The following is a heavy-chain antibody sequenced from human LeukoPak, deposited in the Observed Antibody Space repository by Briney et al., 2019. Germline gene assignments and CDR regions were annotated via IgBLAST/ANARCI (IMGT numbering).Heavy chain of an antibody. D-gene: IGHD6-13*01. CDR3: ARDPGAAADYFDY. Sequence: SETLSLTCAVSGYSISSGYYWGWIRQPPGKGLEWIGSIYHSGSTYYNPSLKSRVTISVDTSKNPFSLKLSSVTAADPAVYYCARDPGAAADYFDYWGQGTLVTVSS. CDR1: GYSISSGYY. CDR2: IYHSGST. J-gene: IGHJ4*02. V-gene: IGHV4-38-2*02.